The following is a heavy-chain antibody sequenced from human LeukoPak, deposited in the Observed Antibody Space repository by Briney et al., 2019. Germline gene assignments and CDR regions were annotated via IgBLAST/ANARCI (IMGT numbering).Heavy chain of an antibody. J-gene: IGHJ4*02. CDR1: EFTFSTYG. D-gene: IGHD4-23*01. V-gene: IGHV3-33*03. CDR3: AANGGPFDF. CDR2: IWYDGSNK. Sequence: GGSLRLSCAASEFTFSTYGMHWVRQAPGKGLEWLAVIWYDGSNKYYADSVKGRFTISRDNSKHTLFLQMNSLRAEDTAVYYCAANGGPFDFWGQGTWSPSPQ.